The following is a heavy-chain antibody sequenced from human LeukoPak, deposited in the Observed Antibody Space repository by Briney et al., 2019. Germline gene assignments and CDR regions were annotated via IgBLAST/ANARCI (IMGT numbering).Heavy chain of an antibody. J-gene: IGHJ4*02. CDR2: ITSSSSTI. CDR3: ARDGITIFGVASAFDY. Sequence: GSLRLSCAASGFTFSSYSMNWVRQAPGKGLEWVSYITSSSSTIYYADSVKGRFIISRGNAKNSLYLQMNSLRAEDTAVYYCARDGITIFGVASAFDYWGQGTLVTVSS. V-gene: IGHV3-48*01. D-gene: IGHD3-3*01. CDR1: GFTFSSYS.